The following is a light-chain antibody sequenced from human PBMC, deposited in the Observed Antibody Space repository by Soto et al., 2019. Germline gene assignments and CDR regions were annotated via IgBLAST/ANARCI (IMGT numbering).Light chain of an antibody. Sequence: QSVLTQPPSVSGAPGQRVTISCTGSSSNIGAGYDVHWYQQLPGTAPKLLIYGNSNRPSGVPDRFSGSKSGTSASLAITGLQDEDEADYYCQSYDSSLSGWVFGRGTKLTVL. CDR3: QSYDSSLSGWV. CDR2: GNS. CDR1: SSNIGAGYD. V-gene: IGLV1-40*01. J-gene: IGLJ3*02.